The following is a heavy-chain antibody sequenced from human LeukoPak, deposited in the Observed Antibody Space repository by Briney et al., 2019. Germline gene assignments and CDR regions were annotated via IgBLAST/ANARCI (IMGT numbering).Heavy chain of an antibody. D-gene: IGHD6-13*01. Sequence: PGGSLRLSCAASGFDFSDNYMSWVRQAPGKGLEWVSVIYSGGSTYYADAVKGRFTISRDNSKNTIYLQMNSLRVEDTAVYYCARASSGSWYGDYWGQGTLVTVSS. J-gene: IGHJ4*02. CDR2: IYSGGST. CDR1: GFDFSDNY. V-gene: IGHV3-66*01. CDR3: ARASSGSWYGDY.